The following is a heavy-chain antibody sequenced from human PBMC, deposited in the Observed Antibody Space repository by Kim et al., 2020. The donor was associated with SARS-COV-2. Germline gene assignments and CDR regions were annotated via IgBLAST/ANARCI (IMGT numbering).Heavy chain of an antibody. D-gene: IGHD1-26*01. V-gene: IGHV3-33*01. CDR2: IWYDGSNK. CDR1: GFTFSSYG. CDR3: AREGAWDSGSGFDY. J-gene: IGHJ4*02. Sequence: GGSLRLSCAASGFTFSSYGMHWVRQAPGKGLEWVAVIWYDGSNKYYADSVKGRFTISRDNSKNTLYLQMNSLRAEDTAVYYCAREGAWDSGSGFDYWGQGNLVTVS.